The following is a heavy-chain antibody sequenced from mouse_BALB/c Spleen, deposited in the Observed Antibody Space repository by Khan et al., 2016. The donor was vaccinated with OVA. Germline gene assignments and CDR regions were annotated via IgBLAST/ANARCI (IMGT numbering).Heavy chain of an antibody. CDR2: ISDGGSYT. D-gene: IGHD2-13*01. CDR1: VFTFSDYY. V-gene: IGHV5-4*02. Sequence: EVELVESGGGLVKPGGSLKLSCAASVFTFSDYYMYWVRQTPEKRLEWVATISDGGSYTYYPDSVKGRFTISRDAVKNILYLQMSSLKSEDTAMYYCARGYYGDPFAYWGQGTLVTVSA. J-gene: IGHJ3*01. CDR3: ARGYYGDPFAY.